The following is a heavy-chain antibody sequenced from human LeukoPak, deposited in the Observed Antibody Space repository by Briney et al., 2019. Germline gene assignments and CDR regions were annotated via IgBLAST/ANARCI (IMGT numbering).Heavy chain of an antibody. CDR2: INPNNGDT. J-gene: IGHJ2*01. D-gene: IGHD4-17*01. Sequence: GASVKVSCKASGYTFTGYYMHWVRQAPGQGLEWMGWINPNNGDTDYAQKFQGRVALTRDPSITTAYMELSSLISDDTAIYYCARVGVANGDKSARFDWNFDLWGRGTLVTVSS. V-gene: IGHV1-2*02. CDR3: ARVGVANGDKSARFDWNFDL. CDR1: GYTFTGYY.